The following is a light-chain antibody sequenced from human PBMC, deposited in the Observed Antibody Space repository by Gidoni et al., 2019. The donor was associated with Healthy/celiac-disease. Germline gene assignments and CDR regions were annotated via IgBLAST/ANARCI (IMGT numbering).Light chain of an antibody. Sequence: AIRMTQSPSSFSASTGDRVTITCRASQGISSYLGWYQQKPGKAPKLLIYAASTLQSGVPSRFSGSGSGTDFTLTISCLQSEDFATYYCQQYYSYPRTFGQGTKLETK. CDR2: AAS. CDR3: QQYYSYPRT. J-gene: IGKJ2*01. CDR1: QGISSY. V-gene: IGKV1-8*01.